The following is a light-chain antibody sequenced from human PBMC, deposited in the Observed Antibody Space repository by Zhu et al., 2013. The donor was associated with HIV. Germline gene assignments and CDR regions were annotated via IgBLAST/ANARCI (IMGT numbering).Light chain of an antibody. CDR3: QVWDRSSDHPV. V-gene: IGLV3-21*03. CDR2: DDS. CDR1: NIGSES. Sequence: SYELTQPPSVSVAPGKTARITCGGNNIGSESVHWYQQKPGQAPVLVVYDDSDRPSAIPERFSASNSGNTATLTISRVEAGDEADYYCQVWDRSSDHPVFGTGTKVTVL. J-gene: IGLJ1*01.